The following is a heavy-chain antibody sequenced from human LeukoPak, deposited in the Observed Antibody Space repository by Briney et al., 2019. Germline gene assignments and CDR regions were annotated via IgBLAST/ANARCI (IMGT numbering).Heavy chain of an antibody. D-gene: IGHD3-9*01. CDR2: ISPKSGGT. CDR3: ARDDILTGNYPPFDF. V-gene: IGHV1-2*06. J-gene: IGHJ4*02. Sequence: GASVKVSCKTSGYIFTGYYMHWVRQAPGQGLEWMGRISPKSGGTNYAQKFQGRVTMTGDTSIGTGYMELSRLRSDDTAVYYCARDDILTGNYPPFDFWGQGTPVTVSS. CDR1: GYIFTGYY.